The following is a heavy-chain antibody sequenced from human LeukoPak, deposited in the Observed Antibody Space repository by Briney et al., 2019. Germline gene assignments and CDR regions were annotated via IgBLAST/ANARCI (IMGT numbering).Heavy chain of an antibody. CDR2: ISYDGSNK. Sequence: LRLSCXXSGFTXSSYAMHWVRQAPGKGLEWVAVISYDGSNKYYADSVKGRFTISRDNSKNTLYLQMNSLRAEDTAVYYCARDRGLVLDYWGQGTLVTVSS. J-gene: IGHJ4*02. CDR1: GFTXSSYA. D-gene: IGHD6-19*01. CDR3: ARDRGLVLDY. V-gene: IGHV3-30-3*01.